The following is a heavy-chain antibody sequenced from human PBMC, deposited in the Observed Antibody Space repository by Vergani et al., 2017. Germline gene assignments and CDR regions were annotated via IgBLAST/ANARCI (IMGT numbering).Heavy chain of an antibody. D-gene: IGHD2-15*01. CDR2: IWYDGSNK. V-gene: IGHV3-33*01. CDR1: GFTFSSYG. CDR3: ARDRTSPLNCSGGSCYLPYYYGMDV. J-gene: IGHJ6*02. Sequence: QVQLVESGGGVIQPGRSLRLSCAASGFTFSSYGMHWVRQAPGKGLEWVAVIWYDGSNKYYADSVKGRFTISRDNSKNTLYLQMNSLRAEDTAVYYCARDRTSPLNCSGGSCYLPYYYGMDVWGQGTTVTVSS.